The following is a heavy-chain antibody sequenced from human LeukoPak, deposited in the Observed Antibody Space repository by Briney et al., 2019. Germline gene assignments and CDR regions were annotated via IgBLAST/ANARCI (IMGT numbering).Heavy chain of an antibody. CDR3: ARDHGGLNFDY. V-gene: IGHV4-61*01. D-gene: IGHD4-23*01. CDR1: GGSISSSYY. Sequence: SGTLSLTCAVSGGSISSSYYWSWIRHPPGKGLEWIGYIYYSGSTNYNPSLKSRVTISVDTSKNQFSLKLSSVTAADTAVYYCARDHGGLNFDYWGQGTLVTVSS. CDR2: IYYSGST. J-gene: IGHJ4*02.